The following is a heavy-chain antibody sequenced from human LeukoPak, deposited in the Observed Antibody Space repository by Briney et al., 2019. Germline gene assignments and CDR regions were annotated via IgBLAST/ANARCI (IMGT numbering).Heavy chain of an antibody. Sequence: SGISWNSGSIGYADSVKGRFTISRDNAKNSLYLQMNSLRAEDTALYYCAKDRYSSSWYPDYWGQGTLVTVSS. J-gene: IGHJ4*02. D-gene: IGHD6-13*01. CDR3: AKDRYSSSWYPDY. V-gene: IGHV3-9*01. CDR2: ISWNSGSI.